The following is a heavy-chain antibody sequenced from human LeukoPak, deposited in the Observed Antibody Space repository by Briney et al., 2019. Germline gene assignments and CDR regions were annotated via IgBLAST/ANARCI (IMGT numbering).Heavy chain of an antibody. V-gene: IGHV3-15*01. CDR1: GSTFSNAW. D-gene: IGHD3-22*01. CDR3: TIVLRPYRGSGYRNWFDP. J-gene: IGHJ5*02. CDR2: IKSKTDGETA. Sequence: GGSLRLSCAASGSTFSNAWMAWVRQGPGKGLEWLGRIKSKTDGETADYAAPVRGRFFISRDDRKDTLYVEINSLKTEDTGIYYCTIVLRPYRGSGYRNWFDPWGRGTLVTVSS.